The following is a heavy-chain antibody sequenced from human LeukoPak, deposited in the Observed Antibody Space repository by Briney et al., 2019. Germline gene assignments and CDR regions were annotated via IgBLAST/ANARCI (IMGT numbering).Heavy chain of an antibody. CDR1: GFTFSSYA. CDR3: AKVGYCSSTSCYAFDI. Sequence: GGSLRLSCAASGFTFSSYAMSWVRQAPGKGLEWVSAISGSGGSTYYADSVKGRFTISRDNSKNTLYLQMNSLRAEGTAVYYCAKVGYCSSTSCYAFDIWGQGTMVTVSS. D-gene: IGHD2-2*01. V-gene: IGHV3-23*01. CDR2: ISGSGGST. J-gene: IGHJ3*02.